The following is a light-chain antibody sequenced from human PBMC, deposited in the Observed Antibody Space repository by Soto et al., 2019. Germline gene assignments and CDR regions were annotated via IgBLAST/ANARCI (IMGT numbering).Light chain of an antibody. CDR1: SNDVGAYDY. CDR3: SSYRNGGTLI. Sequence: QSALTQPASVSGSPGQSITFSCTGTSNDVGAYDYVSWYQQHPGKVPKLMIFEVSNRPSGVSDRFSGSKSGNTASLTISGLQAEDEADYYCSSYRNGGTLIFGGGTKVTVL. V-gene: IGLV2-14*01. J-gene: IGLJ2*01. CDR2: EVS.